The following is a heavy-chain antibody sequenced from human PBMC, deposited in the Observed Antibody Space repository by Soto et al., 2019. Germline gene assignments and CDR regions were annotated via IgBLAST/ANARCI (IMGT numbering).Heavy chain of an antibody. V-gene: IGHV1-18*04. J-gene: IGHJ6*02. CDR2: ISAYNGNT. CDR1: GYTFTSYG. CDR3: ARPPRHQDPSPLPYGMEV. Sequence: ASVKVSCKASGYTFTSYGISWVRQAPGQGLEWMGWISAYNGNTNYAQKLQGRVTMTTDTSTSTAYMELRSLRSDDTAVYYCARPPRHQDPSPLPYGMEVWGQGTTVTVS.